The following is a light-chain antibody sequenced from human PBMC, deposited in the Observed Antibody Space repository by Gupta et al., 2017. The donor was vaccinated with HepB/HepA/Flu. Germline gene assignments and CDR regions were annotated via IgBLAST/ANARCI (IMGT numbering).Light chain of an antibody. CDR3: LQSNYLPLT. CDR2: DAY. Sequence: DIQMTQSPSSLSASVGDRVIFACRASQNIGNYFAWYQQKPGKAPKLVIWDAYTLHTGVPARFSGSRSGTDYTLTINSLQPEDFATYYCLQSNYLPLTFGQGTRLEIK. CDR1: QNIGNY. V-gene: IGKV1D-12*01. J-gene: IGKJ5*01.